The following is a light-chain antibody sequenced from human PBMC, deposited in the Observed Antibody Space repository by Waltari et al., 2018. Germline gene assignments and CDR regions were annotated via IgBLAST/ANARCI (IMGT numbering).Light chain of an antibody. CDR2: GAS. CDR1: QDISTW. J-gene: IGKJ1*01. Sequence: DIHMTQSPSFVSASIGDRVTITCRASQDISTWLAWYQQKPGKAPKLLIYGASNLESGVPSGCSGSGDGTDFTLTIRSLKPEDFATYYCQQNNSFPWTFGQGTKVEMK. V-gene: IGKV1-12*02. CDR3: QQNNSFPWT.